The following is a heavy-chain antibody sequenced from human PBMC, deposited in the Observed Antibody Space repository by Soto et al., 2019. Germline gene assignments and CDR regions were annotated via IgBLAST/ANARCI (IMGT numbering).Heavy chain of an antibody. J-gene: IGHJ4*02. CDR3: ARDSQFSTSWQKFDY. D-gene: IGHD2-2*01. V-gene: IGHV1-18*01. Sequence: VQLVQYGVEVKQPGASVKVSCQASGYTFTSYGITWLRQATGQGPEWMGWVNTYNGNPNYAQTRQGRVTMTTDTSTSTAYMDLRSLRSDDTAVYYCARDSQFSTSWQKFDYWCQGTLVTVSS. CDR2: VNTYNGNP. CDR1: GYTFTSYG.